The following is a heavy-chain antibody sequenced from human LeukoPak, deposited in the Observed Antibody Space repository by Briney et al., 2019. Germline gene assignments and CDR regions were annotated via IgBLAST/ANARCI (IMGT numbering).Heavy chain of an antibody. J-gene: IGHJ5*02. CDR3: ARLFRGATFNP. V-gene: IGHV3-11*01. CDR1: GFMFSTYY. Sequence: GGSLRLSCAASGFMFSTYYMTWIRQAPGKGLEWVAYISGSGHTIEYADSVKGRFTISRDNAKTSVYLDMNNLTAEDKAVYYCARLFRGATFNPWGQGALVAVSS. D-gene: IGHD3-10*01. CDR2: ISGSGHTI.